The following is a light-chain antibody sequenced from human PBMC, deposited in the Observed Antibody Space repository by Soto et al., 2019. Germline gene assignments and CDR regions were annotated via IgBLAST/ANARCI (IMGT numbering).Light chain of an antibody. CDR1: QRVSSN. J-gene: IGKJ1*01. CDR3: QQYNNWPPWT. CDR2: GAS. Sequence: EIVMTQSPATLSVSPGERAPLSCRAVQRVSSNLACYQQKPGQAPRLLIYGASTRATGIPARFSGSGSGTEFTLTISSLQSEDFAVYYCQQYNNWPPWTFGQGTKVEIK. V-gene: IGKV3-15*01.